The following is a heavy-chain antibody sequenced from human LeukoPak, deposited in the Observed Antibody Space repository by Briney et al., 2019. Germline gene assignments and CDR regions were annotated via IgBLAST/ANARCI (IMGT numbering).Heavy chain of an antibody. CDR3: AKARDSRLFWYCDY. J-gene: IGHJ4*02. V-gene: IGHV1-2*02. Sequence: ASVNVSCKASVYTFTDYYIHWVRQAPGQGLEWMGWMNPNSGGTISALKFRDRVTMTRDTSISAAYMELTTLTSDDTAVYYCAKARDSRLFWYCDYWGQGTLVSVSS. D-gene: IGHD2-21*02. CDR2: MNPNSGGT. CDR1: VYTFTDYY.